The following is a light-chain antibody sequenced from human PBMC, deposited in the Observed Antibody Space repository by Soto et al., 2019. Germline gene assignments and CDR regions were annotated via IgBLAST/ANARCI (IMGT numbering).Light chain of an antibody. J-gene: IGLJ2*01. Sequence: QSALTQPASVSGSPGQSITISCTGTSSDVGTYNFVSWYRQHPLKAPILIIFDVSSRPSGISNRFSGSKSGNTAYLTISGVQAEDEADYYCSSYANSDTVIFGGGTKLTVL. CDR3: SSYANSDTVI. CDR2: DVS. CDR1: SSDVGTYNF. V-gene: IGLV2-14*01.